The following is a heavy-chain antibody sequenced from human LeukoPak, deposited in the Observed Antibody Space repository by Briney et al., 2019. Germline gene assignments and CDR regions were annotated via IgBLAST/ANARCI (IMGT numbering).Heavy chain of an antibody. CDR1: GGSVSGYY. V-gene: IGHV4-59*02. D-gene: IGHD2-15*01. Sequence: SETLSLTCVVSGGSVSGYYWGWIRQPPGRGLEWIGYVYYSGSTNYNPSFKGRITISVDTSRNQFSLQLSSVTAADTAVYYCARIHRYCSGGACYVLDNWGQGTLVAVSS. CDR2: VYYSGST. J-gene: IGHJ4*02. CDR3: ARIHRYCSGGACYVLDN.